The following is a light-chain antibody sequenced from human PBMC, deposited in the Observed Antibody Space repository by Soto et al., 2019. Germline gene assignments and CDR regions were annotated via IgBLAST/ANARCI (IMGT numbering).Light chain of an antibody. J-gene: IGKJ1*01. CDR2: AAS. V-gene: IGKV1-16*01. CDR1: QSISYS. Sequence: DIHMTHSPSSLSASVVESVTFTFLASQSISYSLNWFQQKPGKAPKVLIYAASSLPSGVPSRFIGSGSGTEFTLTISSLQPDDFATYYCQQYSSFPWTFGQGTKVDIK. CDR3: QQYSSFPWT.